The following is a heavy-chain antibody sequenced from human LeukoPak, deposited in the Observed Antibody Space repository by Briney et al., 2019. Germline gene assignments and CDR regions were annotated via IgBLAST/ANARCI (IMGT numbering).Heavy chain of an antibody. D-gene: IGHD5-24*01. CDR3: VSQQLAPP. CDR1: GFAFSKYW. CDR2: IKEDGSIE. J-gene: IGHJ5*02. Sequence: GGSLRLSCAASGFAFSKYWMSWVRQAPGKGLEWVANIKEDGSIEDYADSVKGRSTVSRDNAKNSLYLQMNSLRVEDTAVYYCVSQQLAPPWGQGTLVTVSS. V-gene: IGHV3-7*01.